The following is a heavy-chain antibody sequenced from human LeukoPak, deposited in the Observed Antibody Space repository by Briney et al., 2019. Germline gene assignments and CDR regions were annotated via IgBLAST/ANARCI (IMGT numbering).Heavy chain of an antibody. D-gene: IGHD6-6*01. CDR3: AWGSRRPGRRSIAARHSYYYGMDV. V-gene: IGHV3-30-3*01. Sequence: GGSLRLSCAASGFTFSSYAMHWVRQAPGKGLEWVAVISYDGSNKYYADSVKGRFTISRDNSKNTLYLQMNSLRAEDTAVYYCAWGSRRPGRRSIAARHSYYYGMDVWGQGTTVTVSS. CDR1: GFTFSSYA. J-gene: IGHJ6*02. CDR2: ISYDGSNK.